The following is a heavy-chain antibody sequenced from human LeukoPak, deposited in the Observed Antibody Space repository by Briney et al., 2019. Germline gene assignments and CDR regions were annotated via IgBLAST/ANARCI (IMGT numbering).Heavy chain of an antibody. CDR3: ARDQDSLVRGVIGY. Sequence: ASVKVSCKASGYTFTSYGISWVREAPGQGLEWMGWLGPYNGNTNYAQNLQGRVTMTTDTSTSTAYMELGSLGSDDASFYYCARDQDSLVRGVIGYWGQGTLVTVSS. CDR2: LGPYNGNT. D-gene: IGHD3-10*01. J-gene: IGHJ4*02. V-gene: IGHV1-18*01. CDR1: GYTFTSYG.